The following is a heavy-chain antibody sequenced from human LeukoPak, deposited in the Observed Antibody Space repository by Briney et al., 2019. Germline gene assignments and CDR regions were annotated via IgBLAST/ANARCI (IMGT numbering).Heavy chain of an antibody. CDR3: ARGRPRSMVTPYNWFDP. J-gene: IGHJ5*02. CDR1: GYTFTGYY. D-gene: IGHD4/OR15-4a*01. V-gene: IGHV1-2*04. Sequence: ASVKVSCKAPGYTFTGYYMHWVRQAPGQGLEWMGWINPNSGGTNYAQKFQGWVTMTRDTSISTAYMELSRLRSDDTAVYYCARGRPRSMVTPYNWFDPWGQGTLVTVSS. CDR2: INPNSGGT.